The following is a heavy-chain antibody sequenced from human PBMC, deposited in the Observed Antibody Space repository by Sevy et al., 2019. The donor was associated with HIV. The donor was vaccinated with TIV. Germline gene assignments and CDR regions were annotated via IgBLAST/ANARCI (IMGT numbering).Heavy chain of an antibody. J-gene: IGHJ4*02. CDR3: ARYIGGRPRGYYFDS. CDR1: GFTFRTFW. V-gene: IGHV3-7*01. CDR2: IKQDGTEK. Sequence: GGSLRLSCAASGFTFRTFWMSWVRQAPGKGLEWVAHIKQDGTEKYHVDSVKGRFTIARDNANNSLNLLMNSLRADDTAVYYCARYIGGRPRGYYFDSWCQGTLVTVSS. D-gene: IGHD6-6*01.